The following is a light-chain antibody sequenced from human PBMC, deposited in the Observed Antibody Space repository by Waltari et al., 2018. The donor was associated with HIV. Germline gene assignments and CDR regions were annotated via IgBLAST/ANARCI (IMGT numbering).Light chain of an antibody. CDR2: DVT. J-gene: IGLJ3*02. CDR1: SDDVSYYNY. Sequence: QSALTQPASVSGSPGQSIVISCTGTSDDVSYYNYVSWYQQHPGKVPKLVIYDVTSRPSGVSNRFSGSKSGNTASLTISGLRADDEADYYCSSYVGSSTSWLFGGGTKLTV. CDR3: SSYVGSSTSWL. V-gene: IGLV2-14*03.